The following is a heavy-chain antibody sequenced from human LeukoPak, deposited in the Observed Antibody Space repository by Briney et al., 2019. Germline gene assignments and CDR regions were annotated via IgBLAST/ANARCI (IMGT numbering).Heavy chain of an antibody. D-gene: IGHD6-13*01. V-gene: IGHV4-38-2*02. J-gene: IGHJ6*03. CDR2: IYHSGST. Sequence: PSETLSLTCTVSGYSISSGYYWGWIRPPPGKGLEWIGSIYHSGSTYYNPSLKSRVTISVDTSKNQFSLKLSSVTAADTAVYYCARGGYSSSWYNYYYYYMDVWGKGTTVTVSS. CDR1: GYSISSGYY. CDR3: ARGGYSSSWYNYYYYYMDV.